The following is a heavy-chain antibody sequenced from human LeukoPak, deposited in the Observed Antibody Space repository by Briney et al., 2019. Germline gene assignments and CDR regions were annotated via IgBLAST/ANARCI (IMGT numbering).Heavy chain of an antibody. CDR2: INPNSGGT. CDR3: ARAGLPTVTTFDY. CDR1: GYTFTGYY. Sequence: ASVKVSCKASGYTFTGYYMHWVRQAPGQGLEWMGWINPNSGGTNYAQKFQGRVTMTRDTSISTAYMELSRLRSDDTAVYYCARAGLPTVTTFDYWGQGTLVTVSS. V-gene: IGHV1-2*02. D-gene: IGHD4-17*01. J-gene: IGHJ4*02.